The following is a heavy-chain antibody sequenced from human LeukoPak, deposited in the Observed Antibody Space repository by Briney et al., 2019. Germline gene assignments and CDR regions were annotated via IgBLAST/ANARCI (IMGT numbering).Heavy chain of an antibody. CDR1: GFTFSSYS. CDR2: ISSSSSYI. CDR3: AKGYSNAARFDS. V-gene: IGHV3-21*04. Sequence: GGSLRLSCAASGFTFSSYSMNWVRQAPGKGLEWVSSISSSSSYIYYADSVKGRLTISRDNSKSTLYLQMDSLRPEDTATYYCAKGYSNAARFDSWGQGTLVIVSA. J-gene: IGHJ4*02. D-gene: IGHD1-26*01.